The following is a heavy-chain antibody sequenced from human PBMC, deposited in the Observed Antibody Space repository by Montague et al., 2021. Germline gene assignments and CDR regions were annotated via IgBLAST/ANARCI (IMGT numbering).Heavy chain of an antibody. J-gene: IGHJ4*02. D-gene: IGHD2-21*01. CDR1: GFTFSNYW. CDR2: IKQDGSEK. CDR3: ARDQGQGYCGGDCYVGLDY. V-gene: IGHV3-7*01. Sequence: SLRLSCAASGFTFSNYWMSWVRQAPGKGLEWVANIKQDGSEKHYEDSVKGRFTISRDNAKNSLYLQMNSLRAEDTAVYFCARDQGQGYCGGDCYVGLDYWGQGTLVTVSS.